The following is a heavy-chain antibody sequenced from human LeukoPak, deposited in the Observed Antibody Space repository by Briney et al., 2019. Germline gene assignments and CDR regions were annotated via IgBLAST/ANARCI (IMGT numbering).Heavy chain of an antibody. CDR3: AKGRKYTSGWMGVNS. V-gene: IGHV3-30-3*01. D-gene: IGHD6-19*01. CDR2: ISYDGSNK. CDR1: GFTFSSYA. J-gene: IGHJ4*02. Sequence: PGRSLRLSCAASGFTFSSYAMHWVRQAPGKGLEWVAVISYDGSNKYYADSVKGRFTISRDNSKNTLDLQMNSLRDEDTALYYCAKGRKYTSGWMGVNSWGQGTLVTVSS.